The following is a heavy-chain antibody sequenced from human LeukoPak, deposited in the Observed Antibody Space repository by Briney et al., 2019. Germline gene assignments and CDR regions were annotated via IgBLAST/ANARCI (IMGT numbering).Heavy chain of an antibody. CDR3: ATSPGRGMVVTAMGSRYFDL. D-gene: IGHD2-21*02. CDR2: FDPEDDET. J-gene: IGHJ2*01. V-gene: IGHV1-24*01. CDR1: GYTLTELS. Sequence: ASVKVSCKVSGYTLTELSMHWVRQAPGKGLEWMGGFDPEDDETIYAQKFQGRVTMTEDTSTDTAYMELSSLRSEDTAVYYCATSPGRGMVVTAMGSRYFDLWGRGTLVTVSS.